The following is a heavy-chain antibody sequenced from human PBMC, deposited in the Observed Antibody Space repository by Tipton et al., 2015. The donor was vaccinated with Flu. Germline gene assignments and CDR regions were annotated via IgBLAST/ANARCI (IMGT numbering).Heavy chain of an antibody. D-gene: IGHD3-16*01. V-gene: IGHV3-30*02. J-gene: IGHJ3*01. CDR3: TSGGLSSYAVGV. CDR1: GFTLRDSG. Sequence: QLVQSGGGVVQRGGSLRLSCAASGFTLRDSGMQWVRQAPGKGLEWVAFIEYDGSKKYHADSVKGRFTISRDNSKNTLYLQMNNLGAQDTATYYCTSGGLSSYAVGVWGQGRVVTVSS. CDR2: IEYDGSKK.